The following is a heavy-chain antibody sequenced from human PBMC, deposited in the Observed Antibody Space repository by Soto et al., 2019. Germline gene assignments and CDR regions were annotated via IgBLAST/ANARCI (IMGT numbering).Heavy chain of an antibody. V-gene: IGHV3-9*01. D-gene: IGHD6-13*01. CDR2: ISWNSGSI. CDR3: AKDIGYSSSWLLLDC. Sequence: GGSLRLSCAASGFTCDDYAMHWVRQAPVKGLEWVSGISWNSGSIGYADSVKGRFTISRDNAKNSLYLQMNSLRAEDTALYYCAKDIGYSSSWLLLDCWGQGTLVAVSA. CDR1: GFTCDDYA. J-gene: IGHJ4*02.